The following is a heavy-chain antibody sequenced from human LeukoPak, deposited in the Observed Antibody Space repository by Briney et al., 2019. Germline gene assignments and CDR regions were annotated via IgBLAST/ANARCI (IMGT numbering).Heavy chain of an antibody. J-gene: IGHJ5*01. CDR2: IRAGGGGP. CDR3: AKEGNDCGEYVFDS. D-gene: IGHD4-17*01. V-gene: IGHV3-23*01. CDR1: GFTFSSYA. Sequence: TGGSLRLSCAASGFTFSSYAMSWVRQAPGRGLEWLSDIRAGGGGPYYADSVRGRFTISRDNAKNTVYLRMNSLRAEDTALYYFAKEGNDCGEYVFDSWGQGTLVSVSS.